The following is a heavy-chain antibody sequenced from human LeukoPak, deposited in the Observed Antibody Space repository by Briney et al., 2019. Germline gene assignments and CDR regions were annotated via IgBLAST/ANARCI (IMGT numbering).Heavy chain of an antibody. CDR1: GGSISTYY. CDR2: VYYSGST. V-gene: IGHV4-59*08. J-gene: IGHJ4*02. D-gene: IGHD4-17*01. Sequence: SETLSLTCTVSGGSISTYYWSWIRQPPGKGLEWIGYVYYSGSTNYNPSLKSRVTISVDTSKNQFSLNLRSVTAADTAVYYCAILDYADYFDYWGQGALVTVS. CDR3: AILDYADYFDY.